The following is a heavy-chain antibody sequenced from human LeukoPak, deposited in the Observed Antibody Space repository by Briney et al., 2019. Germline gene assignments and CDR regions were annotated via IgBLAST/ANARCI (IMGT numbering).Heavy chain of an antibody. CDR3: ASPIGYCSGGSCP. D-gene: IGHD2-15*01. Sequence: PSETLSLTCAVYGGSFSGYYWSWIRQPPGKGLEWIGEINHSGSTNYNPSLKSRVTISVDTSKNQFSLKLSSVTAADTAVYYCASPIGYCSGGSCPWGQGTLVTVSS. CDR2: INHSGST. V-gene: IGHV4-34*01. J-gene: IGHJ5*02. CDR1: GGSFSGYY.